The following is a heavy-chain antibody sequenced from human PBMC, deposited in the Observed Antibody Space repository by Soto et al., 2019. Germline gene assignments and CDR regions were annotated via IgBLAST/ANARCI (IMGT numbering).Heavy chain of an antibody. Sequence: QVQLVESGGGVVQPGRSLRLSCAASGFTFSSYGMHWVRQAPGKGLEWVAVISYDGSNKYYADSVKGRFTIFRDNSKNTLYLQMNSLRAEDTAVYYCAKDTACSSTSCYVGGMYYYYGMDVWGQGTTVTVSS. CDR1: GFTFSSYG. CDR3: AKDTACSSTSCYVGGMYYYYGMDV. D-gene: IGHD2-2*01. CDR2: ISYDGSNK. V-gene: IGHV3-30*18. J-gene: IGHJ6*02.